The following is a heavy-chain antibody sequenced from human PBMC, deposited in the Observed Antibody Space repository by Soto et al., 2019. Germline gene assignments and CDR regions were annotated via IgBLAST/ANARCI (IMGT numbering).Heavy chain of an antibody. V-gene: IGHV4-4*02. CDR1: GGSISTSNW. Sequence: QVQLQESGPGLVKPSGTLSLTCAVSGGSISTSNWWSWVRQPPGKGLEWIGEVYRTGSTNYNPSLDSRLTVSVDKSKDQVRLKVTSGTAAGLAVYFRASGRPIIAAAGRFDCWGQGTLVTVSS. J-gene: IGHJ4*02. CDR3: ASGRPIIAAAGRFDC. D-gene: IGHD6-25*01. CDR2: VYRTGST.